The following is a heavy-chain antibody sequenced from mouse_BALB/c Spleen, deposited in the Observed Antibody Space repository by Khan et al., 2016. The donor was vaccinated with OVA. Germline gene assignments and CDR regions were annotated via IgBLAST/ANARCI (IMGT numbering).Heavy chain of an antibody. CDR2: INPSTGYS. J-gene: IGHJ4*01. D-gene: IGHD1-1*01. CDR3: ARCRQFYYGSRGDAMNY. CDR1: GYTFTSYW. Sequence: QVQLKQSGAELAKPGASVKMSCKASGYTFTSYWMHWVKQRPGQGLEWIGYINPSTGYSEYNQKFKDKATLTADKSSSTAYMQLSSLTSEDSAVYYCARCRQFYYGSRGDAMNYWGQGTSVTVSS. V-gene: IGHV1-7*01.